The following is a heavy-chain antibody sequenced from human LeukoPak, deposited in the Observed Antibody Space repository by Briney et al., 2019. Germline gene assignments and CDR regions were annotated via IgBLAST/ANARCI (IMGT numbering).Heavy chain of an antibody. J-gene: IGHJ3*02. D-gene: IGHD3-16*01. V-gene: IGHV3-7*01. CDR3: ARRIYDYVWGSWASDI. CDR2: IKQDGSQK. CDR1: EFTFRSYW. Sequence: NPGGSLRLSCAASEFTFRSYWMSWVRQAPGKGLEWVANIKQDGSQKYYVDSVKGRFTISRDNAKNTLYLQMNSLRAEDTAVYYCARRIYDYVWGSWASDIWGQGTMVTVS.